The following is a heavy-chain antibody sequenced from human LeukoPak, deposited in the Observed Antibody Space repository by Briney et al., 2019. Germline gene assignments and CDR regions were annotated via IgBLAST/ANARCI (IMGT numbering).Heavy chain of an antibody. CDR3: ARGAKGYYDFWSGYYRSRLDY. CDR2: IKLDGSEK. CDR1: GFTFGKYW. D-gene: IGHD3-3*01. Sequence: GGSLRLSCVASGFTFGKYWMSWVRQAPGKGLEWVANIKLDGSEKNYVDSVKGRFTISRDNTKNSLYLQMNSLRVEDTAVFYCARGAKGYYDFWSGYYRSRLDYWGQGTLVTVSS. V-gene: IGHV3-7*03. J-gene: IGHJ4*02.